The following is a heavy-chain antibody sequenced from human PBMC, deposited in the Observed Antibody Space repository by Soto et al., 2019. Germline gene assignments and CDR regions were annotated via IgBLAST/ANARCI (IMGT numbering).Heavy chain of an antibody. D-gene: IGHD6-13*01. CDR1: GFSFSSYG. J-gene: IGHJ4*02. CDR2: ISSTSTI. V-gene: IGHV3-48*01. CDR3: ARLKAAAEQILDY. Sequence: EVQLVESGGGLVQPGGSLRLSCAASGFSFSSYGMNWVRQAPGKGLEWVSYISSTSTIAYADSVKDGFTVSRDNAKNTLYLQMDSLGVEDTAVYFFARLKAAAEQILDYCGQGTLVTVAS.